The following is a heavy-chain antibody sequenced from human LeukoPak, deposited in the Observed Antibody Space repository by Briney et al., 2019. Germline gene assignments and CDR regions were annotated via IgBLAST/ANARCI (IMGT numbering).Heavy chain of an antibody. CDR1: GFTYSRYW. CDR3: FVGPHPYDSGDWPPN. J-gene: IGHJ4*02. CDR2: IYSGGST. D-gene: IGHD3-10*01. V-gene: IGHV3-66*01. Sequence: GGSLRLSCVVSGFTYSRYWMTWFRQAPGKGLEWVLVIYSGGSTYYADFVEGRFTISRDNSQNMLYLHMNSLRADDTAVYYCFVGPHPYDSGDWPPNWGQGTLVTVSS.